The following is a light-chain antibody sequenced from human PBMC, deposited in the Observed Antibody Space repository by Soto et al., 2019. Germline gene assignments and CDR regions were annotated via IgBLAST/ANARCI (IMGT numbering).Light chain of an antibody. CDR3: QKYNSAPSIT. CDR1: QTISSW. CDR2: KAS. J-gene: IGKJ5*01. V-gene: IGKV1-5*03. Sequence: DIQMTQSPSTLSGSVGDRVTITCRASQTISSWLAWYQQKPGKAPNLMIYKASTLKSGVPSRFSGSGSGTDFTLTISSLQPEDVANYYCQKYNSAPSITFGQGTRLEIK.